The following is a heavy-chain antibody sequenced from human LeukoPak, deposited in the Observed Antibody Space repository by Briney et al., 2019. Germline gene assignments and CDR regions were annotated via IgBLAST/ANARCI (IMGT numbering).Heavy chain of an antibody. D-gene: IGHD3-16*02. CDR1: GFSFSTYA. CDR2: VNGNGGST. V-gene: IGHV3-23*01. CDR3: AKSLYGGCDY. Sequence: GGSLRLSCAASGFSFSTYAMSWVRQAPGKGLEWVSGVNGNGGSTSYADSVTGRFTIFRDNSKNTVYLQMNSLRFEDTAVYYCAKSLYGGCDYWGQGTVVTVSS. J-gene: IGHJ4*02.